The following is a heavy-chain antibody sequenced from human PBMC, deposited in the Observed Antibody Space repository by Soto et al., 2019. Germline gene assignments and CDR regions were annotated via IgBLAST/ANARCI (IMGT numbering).Heavy chain of an antibody. CDR2: IYPGDSDT. D-gene: IGHD5-12*01. Sequence: PGESLKISCKGSGYSFTTYWIGWVRQMPGKGLEWMGIIYPGDSDTTYSPSFQGQVTISADKSISTAYLQWSSLKASDTAMYYCARGLHSGYGLYYLDYWGQGTLVTVSS. V-gene: IGHV5-51*01. CDR1: GYSFTTYW. J-gene: IGHJ4*02. CDR3: ARGLHSGYGLYYLDY.